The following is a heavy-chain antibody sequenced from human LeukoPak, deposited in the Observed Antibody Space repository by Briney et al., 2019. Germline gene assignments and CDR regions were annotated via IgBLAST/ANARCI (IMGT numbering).Heavy chain of an antibody. Sequence: SETLSLTCAVYGGSFSGYYGSWIRQPPGKGLEWIGEINHSGSTNYNPSLKSRVTISVDTSKNQFSLKLSSVTAADTAVYYRARERYHDIVVVPAAMTSLNWFDPWGQGTLVTVSS. CDR2: INHSGST. D-gene: IGHD2-2*01. J-gene: IGHJ5*02. CDR3: ARERYHDIVVVPAAMTSLNWFDP. V-gene: IGHV4-34*01. CDR1: GGSFSGYY.